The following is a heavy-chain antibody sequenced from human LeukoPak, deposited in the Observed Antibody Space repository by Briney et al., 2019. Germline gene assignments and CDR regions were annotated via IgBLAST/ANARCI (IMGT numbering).Heavy chain of an antibody. D-gene: IGHD3-22*01. Sequence: PSETLSLTCTVSGGSISSYYWSWIRQPPGKGLEWIGEINHSGSTNYNPSLKSRVTISVDTSKNQFSLKLSSVTAADTAVYYCARVTRGYYYDSSGYYYVRPNYYYYYMDVWGKGTTVTVSS. V-gene: IGHV4-34*01. CDR1: GGSISSYY. CDR2: INHSGST. J-gene: IGHJ6*03. CDR3: ARVTRGYYYDSSGYYYVRPNYYYYYMDV.